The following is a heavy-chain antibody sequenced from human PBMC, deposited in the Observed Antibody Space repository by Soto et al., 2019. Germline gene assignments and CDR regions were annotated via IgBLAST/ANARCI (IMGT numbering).Heavy chain of an antibody. CDR2: IIPIFGTA. V-gene: IGHV1-69*13. CDR3: ARGAGTAYYYGMDV. Sequence: SVKVSCQASGVTFSSYAISWVRQAPGQGLEWMGGIIPIFGTANYAQKFQGRVTITADESTSTAYMELSSLRSEDTAVYYCARGAGTAYYYGMDVWGQGTTVTVSS. D-gene: IGHD5-18*01. CDR1: GVTFSSYA. J-gene: IGHJ6*02.